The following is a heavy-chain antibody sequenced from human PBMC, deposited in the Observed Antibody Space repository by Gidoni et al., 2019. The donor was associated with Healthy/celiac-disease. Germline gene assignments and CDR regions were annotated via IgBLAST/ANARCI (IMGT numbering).Heavy chain of an antibody. CDR3: ARLSTIFGVVNPYYFDY. V-gene: IGHV4-39*01. CDR1: GGSISSRSYY. Sequence: QLQLQESGPGLVKPSETLYLTCTVSGGSISSRSYYWGWLRQPPGKGMEWIGSIYYSGSTYYNPSLKSRVTISVDTSKNQFSLKLSSVTAADTAVYYCARLSTIFGVVNPYYFDYWGQGTLVTVSS. J-gene: IGHJ4*02. D-gene: IGHD3-3*01. CDR2: IYYSGST.